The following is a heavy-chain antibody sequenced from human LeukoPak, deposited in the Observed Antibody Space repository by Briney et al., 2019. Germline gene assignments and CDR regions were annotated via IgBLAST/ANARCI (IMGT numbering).Heavy chain of an antibody. J-gene: IGHJ4*02. Sequence: ASMKVSCKASGYTFTAYYIHWVRQAPGQGLEWMGWINPNSGGTNYAQKFQGRVTMTRDTSISTAYMDLSRLTSDDTAMYYCARALGDYGNNRVYHFDYWGQGTLVTVSS. CDR1: GYTFTAYY. D-gene: IGHD4-17*01. CDR2: INPNSGGT. CDR3: ARALGDYGNNRVYHFDY. V-gene: IGHV1-2*02.